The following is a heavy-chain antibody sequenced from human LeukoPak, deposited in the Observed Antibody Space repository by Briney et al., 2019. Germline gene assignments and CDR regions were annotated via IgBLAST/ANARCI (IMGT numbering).Heavy chain of an antibody. J-gene: IGHJ4*02. CDR2: IYYSGST. Sequence: PSETLSLTCSVSGGSISRSSYYWGWIRQPPGKGLEWIGSIYYSGSTYYNPSLKSRVTISVDTSKNQFSLKLSSVTAADTAVYYCARGGYVLRFLEWSLFSDQWGQGTLVTVSS. CDR3: ARGGYVLRFLEWSLFSDQ. CDR1: GGSISRSSYY. D-gene: IGHD3-3*01. V-gene: IGHV4-39*01.